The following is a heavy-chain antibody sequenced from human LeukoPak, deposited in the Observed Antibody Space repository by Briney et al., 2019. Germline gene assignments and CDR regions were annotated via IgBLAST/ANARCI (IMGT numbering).Heavy chain of an antibody. CDR1: GFSFSSYG. Sequence: GGSLRLSCVASGFSFSSYGMHWVRQAPGEGLKWVAFIRYDGTNKYYADSVKGRFTISRDNSNSTMYLQMNSLRSEDTAVYYCAKWRGEGIAVSPGTDYWGQGTLVTVSS. CDR3: AKWRGEGIAVSPGTDY. V-gene: IGHV3-30*02. J-gene: IGHJ4*02. CDR2: IRYDGTNK. D-gene: IGHD6-19*01.